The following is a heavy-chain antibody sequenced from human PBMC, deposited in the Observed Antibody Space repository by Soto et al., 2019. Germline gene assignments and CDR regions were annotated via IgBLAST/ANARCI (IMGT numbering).Heavy chain of an antibody. Sequence: SETLFLTCAVSGGSISSSNWWSWVRQPPGKGLEWIGEIYHSGSTNYNPSLKSRVTISVDTSKNQFSLKLSSVTAADTAVYYCARYDNSGSHGFDIWGQGTMVTVSS. V-gene: IGHV4-4*02. CDR2: IYHSGST. CDR3: ARYDNSGSHGFDI. J-gene: IGHJ3*02. CDR1: GGSISSSNW. D-gene: IGHD3-22*01.